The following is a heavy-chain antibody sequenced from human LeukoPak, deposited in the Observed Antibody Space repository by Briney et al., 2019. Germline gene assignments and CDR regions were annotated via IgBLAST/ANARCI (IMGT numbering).Heavy chain of an antibody. CDR2: FNHSGST. CDR1: GFIFSNYA. J-gene: IGHJ6*02. V-gene: IGHV4-34*01. Sequence: PGASLRLSCAASGFIFSNYAMYWVRQAPGKGLEWIGEFNHSGSTNYNPSLKSRVTISVDTSKNQFSLKLSSVTAADTAVYYCAREGYYYGMDVWGQGTKVTVSS. CDR3: AREGYYYGMDV.